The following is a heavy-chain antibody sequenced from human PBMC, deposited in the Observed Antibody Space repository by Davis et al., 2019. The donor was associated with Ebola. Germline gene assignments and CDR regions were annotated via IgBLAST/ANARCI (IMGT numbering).Heavy chain of an antibody. V-gene: IGHV4-61*08. J-gene: IGHJ4*02. Sequence: SETLSLTCTVSGDSISSGDYYWSWIRQPPGKGLEWIGYIYYSGSTNYNPSLKSRVTISVDTSKNQFSLKLSSVTAADTAVYYCAGGDIVVVRWGQGTLVTVSS. D-gene: IGHD2-15*01. CDR3: AGGDIVVVR. CDR1: GDSISSGDYY. CDR2: IYYSGST.